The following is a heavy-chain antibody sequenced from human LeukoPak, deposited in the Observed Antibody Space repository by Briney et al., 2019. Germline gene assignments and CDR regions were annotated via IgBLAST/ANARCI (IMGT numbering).Heavy chain of an antibody. J-gene: IGHJ5*02. CDR1: GGSISSYY. V-gene: IGHV4-4*07. CDR2: IYTSGST. D-gene: IGHD6-13*01. CDR3: ARYSSSWGYNWFDP. Sequence: SETLSLTCTVSGGSISSYYWSWIRQPARKGLEWIGRIYTSGSTNYNPSPKSRVTMSVDTSKNQFSLKLSSVTAADTAVYYCARYSSSWGYNWFDPWGQGTLVTVSS.